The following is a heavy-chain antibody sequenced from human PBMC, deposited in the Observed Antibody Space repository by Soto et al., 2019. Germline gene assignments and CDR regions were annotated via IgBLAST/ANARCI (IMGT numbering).Heavy chain of an antibody. J-gene: IGHJ6*02. D-gene: IGHD3-22*01. CDR2: IYPGDSDT. Sequence: GESLKISCKGSGYSFTSYWIGWVRQMPGKGLEWMGIIYPGDSDTRYSPSFQGQVTISADKSISTAYLQWSSLKASDTAMYYCARQDYYDSSGYYYYYYGMDVWGQGTKVTVSS. V-gene: IGHV5-51*01. CDR3: ARQDYYDSSGYYYYYYGMDV. CDR1: GYSFTSYW.